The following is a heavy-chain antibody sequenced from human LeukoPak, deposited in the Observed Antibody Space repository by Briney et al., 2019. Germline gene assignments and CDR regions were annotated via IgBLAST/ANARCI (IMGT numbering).Heavy chain of an antibody. J-gene: IGHJ3*02. D-gene: IGHD2-21*02. CDR3: ARGSVTAGGDAFDI. Sequence: GGSLRLSCATSGFTFSNYAMIWVRQAPGKGLEWVSAIGGGGVNTHYSESVKGRFTISRDNSKNTLFLQMNSLRAEDTAVYYCARGSVTAGGDAFDIWGQGTMVTVSS. CDR1: GFTFSNYA. V-gene: IGHV3-23*01. CDR2: IGGGGVNT.